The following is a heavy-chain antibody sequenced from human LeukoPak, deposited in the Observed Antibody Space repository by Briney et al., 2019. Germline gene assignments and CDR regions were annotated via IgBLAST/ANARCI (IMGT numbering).Heavy chain of an antibody. Sequence: GGSLRLSCAASGFTFSSYAMSWVRQAPGKGLEWVSAISGSGGSTYYADSVKGRFTISRDNSKNTLYLQMNSLRAEDTAVYYCAKETQPYCSSGSCYGSSDYWGQGTLVTVSS. D-gene: IGHD2-15*01. CDR2: ISGSGGST. J-gene: IGHJ4*02. CDR3: AKETQPYCSSGSCYGSSDY. V-gene: IGHV3-23*01. CDR1: GFTFSSYA.